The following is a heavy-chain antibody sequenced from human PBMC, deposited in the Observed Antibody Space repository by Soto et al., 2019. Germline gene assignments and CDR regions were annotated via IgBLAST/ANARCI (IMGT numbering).Heavy chain of an antibody. V-gene: IGHV1-2*04. D-gene: IGHD2-2*01. CDR3: AREQAVLVPAAMGPYYYYRMDV. CDR2: INPNSGGT. J-gene: IGHJ6*02. Sequence: QVQLVQSGAEVKKPGAAVKVSSKACGYTFTGYYMHWVRQAPGQGLEWMGWINPNSGGTNYAQKFQGWVTMTRDTSISTAYLELSRLRSDDTAVYYCAREQAVLVPAAMGPYYYYRMDVWGQGTTVTVSS. CDR1: GYTFTGYY.